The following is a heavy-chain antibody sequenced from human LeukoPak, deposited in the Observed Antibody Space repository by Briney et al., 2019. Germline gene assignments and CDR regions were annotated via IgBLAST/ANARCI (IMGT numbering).Heavy chain of an antibody. CDR2: IYENGGTT. V-gene: IGHV3-23*01. CDR3: AKDLGVDTAMALDY. D-gene: IGHD5-18*01. CDR1: GFTFRSHA. Sequence: GSLRLSRVGSGFTFRSHAVSWVRQAPEKGLEFVSGIYENGGTTYYADSVKGRFSISRDNSKNTLYLQMNSLRAEDTAVYYCAKDLGVDTAMALDYWGQGTLVTVSS. J-gene: IGHJ4*02.